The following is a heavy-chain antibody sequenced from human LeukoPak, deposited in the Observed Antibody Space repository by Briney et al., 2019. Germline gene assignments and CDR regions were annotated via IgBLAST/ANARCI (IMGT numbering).Heavy chain of an antibody. Sequence: SETLSLTCTVSGYSISSGYYWGWIRPPPGKGLEWIGSIYHSGSTYYNPSLKSRVTISVDTSKNQFSLKLSSVTAADTAVYYCAREIAVAGSVFDYWGQGTLVTVSS. CDR3: AREIAVAGSVFDY. V-gene: IGHV4-38-2*02. J-gene: IGHJ4*02. CDR2: IYHSGST. D-gene: IGHD6-19*01. CDR1: GYSISSGYY.